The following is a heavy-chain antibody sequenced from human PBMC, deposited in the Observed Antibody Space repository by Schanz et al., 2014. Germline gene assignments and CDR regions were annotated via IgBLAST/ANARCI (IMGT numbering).Heavy chain of an antibody. V-gene: IGHV3-23*01. CDR1: GFTFSTYA. D-gene: IGHD2-21*01. J-gene: IGHJ1*01. CDR2: ISGSGGDSV. CDR3: AREFVN. Sequence: EVKLLESGGHLVQPGGSLRLSCVASGFTFSTYAMSWVRQAPGKGLEWLSHISGSGGDSVDYADSVKGRFTISRDNTRNSRYLQMNSLRVDDAAVYYCAREFVNWGQGTLXTVSS.